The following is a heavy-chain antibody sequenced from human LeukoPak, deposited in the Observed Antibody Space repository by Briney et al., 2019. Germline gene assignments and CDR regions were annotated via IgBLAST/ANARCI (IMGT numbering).Heavy chain of an antibody. D-gene: IGHD3-10*01. J-gene: IGHJ6*04. CDR1: GFTFSSYG. CDR3: ARVIYGSGYYGMDV. Sequence: PGGSLRLSCAASGFTFSSYGMHWVRQAPGKGLEWVAVIWYDGSNKYYADSVKGRFTISRDNSKNTLYLQMNSLRAEDTAVYYCARVIYGSGYYGMDVWGKGTTVTVSS. CDR2: IWYDGSNK. V-gene: IGHV3-33*01.